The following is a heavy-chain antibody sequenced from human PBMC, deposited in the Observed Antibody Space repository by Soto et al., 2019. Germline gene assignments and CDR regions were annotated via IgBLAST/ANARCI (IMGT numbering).Heavy chain of an antibody. V-gene: IGHV4-59*01. Sequence: SETLSLTCTVSGGSISSYYWSWIRQPPGKGLEWIGYIYYSGSTNYNPSLKSRVTISVDTSKNQFSLKLSSVTAADTAVYYCARYRYNWHYVRYFDYWGQGTLVTVSS. J-gene: IGHJ4*02. D-gene: IGHD1-7*01. CDR3: ARYRYNWHYVRYFDY. CDR1: GGSISSYY. CDR2: IYYSGST.